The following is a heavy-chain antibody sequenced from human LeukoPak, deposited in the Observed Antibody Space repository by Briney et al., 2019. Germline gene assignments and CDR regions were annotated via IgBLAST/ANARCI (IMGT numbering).Heavy chain of an antibody. D-gene: IGHD1-1*01. CDR1: GFTFSGYS. Sequence: GGSLRLSCATSGFTFSGYSMNWVRQAPGKGLEWISYISSSSINIHYGDSVKGRFTISRDNAESSLYLQMNSLRAEDTAVYYCARDSIQLWPNAIDFWGQGTLVTVSS. CDR3: ARDSIQLWPNAIDF. V-gene: IGHV3-48*01. J-gene: IGHJ4*02. CDR2: ISSSSINI.